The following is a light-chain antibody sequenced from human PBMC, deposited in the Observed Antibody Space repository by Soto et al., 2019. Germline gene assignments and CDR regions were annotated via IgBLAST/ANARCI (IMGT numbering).Light chain of an antibody. CDR1: QSVSNNY. V-gene: IGKV3-20*01. CDR3: QQYGSSGT. CDR2: GAS. J-gene: IGKJ1*01. Sequence: ILLTPSPGTLSLSPGEIATLSCRASQSVSNNYLAWYQQKPGQAPRLLIYGASNRATGIPDRFSGSGSGTDFTLTISRLEPEDFAVYYCQQYGSSGTFGQGTKVDI.